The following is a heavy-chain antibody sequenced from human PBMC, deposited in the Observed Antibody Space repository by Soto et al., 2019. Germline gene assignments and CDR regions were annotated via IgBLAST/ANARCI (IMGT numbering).Heavy chain of an antibody. D-gene: IGHD5-12*01. V-gene: IGHV3-23*01. Sequence: PVGSLRLSFAASGFTLSSYAMSWVRQAPGKGLEWVSSISGTGGITYYADAVKGRFTISRDKSKNTLFLQMNSLRAEDTAIYYCEKEIYIVTSISYDSWGQGALVTVPS. CDR1: GFTLSSYA. CDR3: EKEIYIVTSISYDS. CDR2: ISGTGGIT. J-gene: IGHJ4*02.